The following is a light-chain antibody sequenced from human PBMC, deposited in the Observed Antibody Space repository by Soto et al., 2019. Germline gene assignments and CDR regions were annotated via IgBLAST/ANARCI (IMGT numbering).Light chain of an antibody. CDR3: SSYTTSRTPWV. J-gene: IGLJ3*02. CDR1: SRDVGGSKF. Sequence: QTVVTQPASVSGSPGQSITISCTGTSRDVGGSKFVSWYQHHPGKAPKLMIFEVSHRPSGVSDRFSGSKSDNTASLTISWLQAEDEADYYCSSYTTSRTPWVFGGGTKLTVL. CDR2: EVS. V-gene: IGLV2-14*01.